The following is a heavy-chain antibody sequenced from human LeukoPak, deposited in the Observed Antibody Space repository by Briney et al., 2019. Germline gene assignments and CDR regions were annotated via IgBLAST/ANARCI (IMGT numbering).Heavy chain of an antibody. Sequence: SETLSLTCTVSGGSISSGSYYWRWLRQPAGKGLEWIGRIYTSGSTNYNPSLKSRVTISVDTSKNQFSLKLSSVTAADTAVYYCARERGGLYSSGLDAFDIWGQGTMVTVSS. J-gene: IGHJ3*02. D-gene: IGHD6-25*01. CDR1: GGSISSGSYY. CDR2: IYTSGST. CDR3: ARERGGLYSSGLDAFDI. V-gene: IGHV4-61*02.